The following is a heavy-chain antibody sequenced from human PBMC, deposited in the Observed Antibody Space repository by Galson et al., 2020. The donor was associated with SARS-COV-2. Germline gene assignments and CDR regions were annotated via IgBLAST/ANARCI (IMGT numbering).Heavy chain of an antibody. J-gene: IGHJ6*02. Sequence: LKISCVASGFPFSSYGMHWVRQAPGKGLEWVAVIWSGGSNENYAESVKGRFTISRDNSKSTLHLQMNDLRVEDTAVYYCVRPGIVLAGTGWTYGMDVWGQGTTVTVS. CDR3: VRPGIVLAGTGWTYGMDV. V-gene: IGHV3-33*01. CDR1: GFPFSSYG. D-gene: IGHD6-19*01. CDR2: IWSGGSNE.